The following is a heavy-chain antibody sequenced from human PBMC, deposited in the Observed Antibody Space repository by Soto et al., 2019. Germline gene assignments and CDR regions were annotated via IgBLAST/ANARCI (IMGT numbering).Heavy chain of an antibody. Sequence: GGSLRLSCAASGFTFSSYGMHWVRQAPGKGLEWVAVIWYDGSNKYYADSVKGRFTISRDNSKNTLYLQMNSLRAEDTAVYYYARLNYDFWSGDPEYYFDYWGQGTLVTVSS. CDR1: GFTFSSYG. CDR2: IWYDGSNK. D-gene: IGHD3-3*01. V-gene: IGHV3-33*01. J-gene: IGHJ4*02. CDR3: ARLNYDFWSGDPEYYFDY.